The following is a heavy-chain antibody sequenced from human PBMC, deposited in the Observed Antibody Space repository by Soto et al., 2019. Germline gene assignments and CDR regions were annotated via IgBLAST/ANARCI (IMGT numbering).Heavy chain of an antibody. J-gene: IGHJ4*02. CDR1: GISVSTGDYY. D-gene: IGHD2-15*01. V-gene: IGHV4-39*01. CDR2: IYYSGST. Sequence: PSETLSLSCTVSGISVSTGDYYWGWVRQPPGKGLDWIGNIYYSGSTFYNPSLRSRVTISVDTSKNQFSLKLNSVTAADTAVYFCAGFVVPASRNSDFDYWGQGTLVTVSS. CDR3: AGFVVPASRNSDFDY.